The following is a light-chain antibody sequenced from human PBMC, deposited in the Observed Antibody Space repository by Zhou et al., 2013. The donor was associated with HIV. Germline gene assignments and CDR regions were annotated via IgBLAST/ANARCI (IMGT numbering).Light chain of an antibody. CDR2: GAS. Sequence: EIVLTQSPGRLSLSPGERATLSCRASQSVVSNYLAWYQQKPGQAPRLLIYGASNRATGIPDRFSGSGSGADFTLTISRLEPEDFAVYYCQQYGISPGTFGQGTRLEIK. CDR1: QSVVSNY. J-gene: IGKJ5*01. CDR3: QQYGISPGT. V-gene: IGKV3-20*01.